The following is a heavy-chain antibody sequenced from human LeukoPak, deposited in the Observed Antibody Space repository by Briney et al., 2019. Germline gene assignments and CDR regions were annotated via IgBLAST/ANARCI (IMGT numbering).Heavy chain of an antibody. D-gene: IGHD4-11*01. V-gene: IGHV1-69*13. Sequence: SVTVSCTASGGTFSSHAISWVRQAPGQGLEWMGGIIPIFGTANYAQKFQGRVTITADESTSTAYMELSSLRSEDTAVYYCAREDYRPIWGQGTMVTVSS. CDR1: GGTFSSHA. J-gene: IGHJ3*02. CDR2: IIPIFGTA. CDR3: AREDYRPI.